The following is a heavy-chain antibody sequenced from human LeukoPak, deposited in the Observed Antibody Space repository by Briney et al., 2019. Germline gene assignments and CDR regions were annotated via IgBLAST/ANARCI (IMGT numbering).Heavy chain of an antibody. CDR2: KNANSGNT. Sequence: ASVKVSCKASGYTFTSYDINLVRQATGQGLEWMGWKNANSGNTGYAQKFQGRVTMTRNTSISTAYMELSSLRSEDTAVYYCARGRHYDFWSGYYENFDYWGQGTLVTVSS. CDR1: GYTFTSYD. V-gene: IGHV1-8*01. J-gene: IGHJ4*02. CDR3: ARGRHYDFWSGYYENFDY. D-gene: IGHD3-3*01.